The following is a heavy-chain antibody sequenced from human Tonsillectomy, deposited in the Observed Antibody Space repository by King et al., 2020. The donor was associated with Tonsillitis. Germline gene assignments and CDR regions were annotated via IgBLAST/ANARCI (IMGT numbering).Heavy chain of an antibody. J-gene: IGHJ3*01. CDR2: IYADGRT. CDR3: QGGRDAFDV. V-gene: IGHV3-53*01. CDR1: GFTVSSNY. Sequence: VQLVESGGGLIQPGGSLRLSCAASGFTVSSNYMSWVRQAPGKGLEWVSVIYADGRTYYADSVKGRFTISRDNSKNTLYLQVNSLRAEDAAVYYCQGGRDAFDVWAKGQCSPSPQ. D-gene: IGHD3-16*01.